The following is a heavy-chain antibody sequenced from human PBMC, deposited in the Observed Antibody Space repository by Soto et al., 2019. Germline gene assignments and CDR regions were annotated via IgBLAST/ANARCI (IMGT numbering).Heavy chain of an antibody. D-gene: IGHD3-16*01. CDR3: ARDVGGSSYAYLPAD. Sequence: EVQLLESGGGLVQPGGSLRLSCAASGFIFSSSAMTWVRQAPGKGLEWVSGLTAGGTSTYYADPVKGRFTISRDNYKHTLHLQVHSLRVEDTALYYCARDVGGSSYAYLPADWGHGTLVTVSS. CDR1: GFIFSSSA. CDR2: LTAGGTST. J-gene: IGHJ4*01. V-gene: IGHV3-23*01.